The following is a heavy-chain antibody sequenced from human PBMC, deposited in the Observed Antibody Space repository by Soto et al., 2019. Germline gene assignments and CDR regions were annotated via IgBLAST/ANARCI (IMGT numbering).Heavy chain of an antibody. CDR2: ANSGGGTA. J-gene: IGHJ4*02. CDR1: GFNILSNA. CDR3: AKTIIHYYSDS. Sequence: EVQLLESGGGLVQPGGSLRLSCAVSGFNILSNAMTWVRQAPGKGLEWVSTANSGGGTAYYADSVNGRVTISTDNAKNTLYLQINSLRAEDTAVYYCAKTIIHYYSDSWCQGTLVTVSS. V-gene: IGHV3-23*01.